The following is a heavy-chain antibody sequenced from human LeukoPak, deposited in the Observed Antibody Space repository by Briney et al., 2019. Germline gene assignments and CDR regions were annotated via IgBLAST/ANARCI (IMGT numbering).Heavy chain of an antibody. D-gene: IGHD3-22*01. V-gene: IGHV4-38-2*02. CDR3: ARAYYYDSSGYYYN. CDR1: GYSINSGYY. J-gene: IGHJ4*02. CDR2: IYYSGST. Sequence: SETLSLTCTVSGYSINSGYYWSWIRQPPGKRLEWIGSIYYSGSTYYNPSLKSRVTISVDTSKNQFSLKLSSVTAADTAVYYCARAYYYDSSGYYYNWGQGTLVTVSS.